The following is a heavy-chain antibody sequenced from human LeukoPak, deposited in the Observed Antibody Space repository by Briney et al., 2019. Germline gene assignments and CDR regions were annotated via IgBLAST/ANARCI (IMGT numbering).Heavy chain of an antibody. Sequence: GVLRLSCAASGSTFSSYWMSWVRQAPGKGLEWVANIKQDGSDKYYVDSVKGRFTISRDNAKNSLYLQINSLRAEDTAVYYCARKMVVGSYFDYWGQGTPVTVSS. CDR2: IKQDGSDK. CDR3: ARKMVVGSYFDY. CDR1: GSTFSSYW. V-gene: IGHV3-7*03. D-gene: IGHD2-15*01. J-gene: IGHJ4*02.